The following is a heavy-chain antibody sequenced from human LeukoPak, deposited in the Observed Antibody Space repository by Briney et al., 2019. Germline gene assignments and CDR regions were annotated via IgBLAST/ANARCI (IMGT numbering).Heavy chain of an antibody. D-gene: IGHD3-10*01. CDR1: GGSISSGGYY. J-gene: IGHJ5*02. CDR3: ARVTRGCGSGSYGNWSDP. Sequence: SETLSLTCTVSGGSISSGGYYWSWIRQHPGKGLEWIGYIYYSGSTYYNPSLKSRVTISVDTSKNQFSLKLSSVTAADTAVYYCARVTRGCGSGSYGNWSDPWGQGTLVTVSS. CDR2: IYYSGST. V-gene: IGHV4-31*03.